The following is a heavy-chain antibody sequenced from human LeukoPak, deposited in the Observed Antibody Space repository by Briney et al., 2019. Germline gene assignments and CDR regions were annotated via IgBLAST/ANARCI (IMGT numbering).Heavy chain of an antibody. CDR2: IYHSGST. J-gene: IGHJ6*02. CDR3: ARTNLPFEYGMDV. Sequence: SGTLSLTCAVSGGSISSSNWWSWVRQPPGKGLEWIGEIYHSGSTNYNPSLKSRVTISVDKSKNQFSLKLSSVTAADTAVYYCARTNLPFEYGMDVWGQGTTVTVSS. V-gene: IGHV4-4*02. CDR1: GGSISSSNW.